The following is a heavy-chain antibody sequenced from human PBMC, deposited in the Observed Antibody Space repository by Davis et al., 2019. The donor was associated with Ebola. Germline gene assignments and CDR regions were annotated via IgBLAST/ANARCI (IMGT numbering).Heavy chain of an antibody. V-gene: IGHV3-23*01. Sequence: GESLKISCAASGFTFTSYAMSWVRQAPGKGLEWVSSISTTGGSTYYADSVKGRFTISRGNSKNTLSLQMNSLRAEDTAVYYCARAVAATWSPFDNWGREPWSPSPQ. CDR3: ARAVAATWSPFDN. D-gene: IGHD6-19*01. CDR2: ISTTGGST. CDR1: GFTFTSYA. J-gene: IGHJ4*02.